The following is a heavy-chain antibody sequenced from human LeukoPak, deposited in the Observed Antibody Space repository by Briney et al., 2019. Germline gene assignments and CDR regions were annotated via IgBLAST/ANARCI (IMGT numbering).Heavy chain of an antibody. V-gene: IGHV3-74*01. CDR3: ARSSKPGIAAAGFDY. D-gene: IGHD6-13*01. CDR2: INSDGSST. J-gene: IGHJ4*02. CDR1: GFTFSSYW. Sequence: GGSLRLSCAASGFTFSSYWMHWVRQAPGKGLVWVSRINSDGSSTSYADSVKGRFTISRDNAKNTLYLQMNGLRAEDTAVYYCARSSKPGIAAAGFDYWGQGTLVTVSS.